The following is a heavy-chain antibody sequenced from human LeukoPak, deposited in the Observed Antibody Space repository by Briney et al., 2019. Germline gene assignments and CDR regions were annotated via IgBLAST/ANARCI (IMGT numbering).Heavy chain of an antibody. CDR2: IYTSGST. CDR3: AREKIGYYDGSGRGWFDP. Sequence: SETLSLTCTVSGGSISSGSYYWRWLRQPAGTGLEWIGRIYTSGSTYYNPSLKSRVTISVDTSKKQFSLKLSSVTAADTAVYYCAREKIGYYDGSGRGWFDPWGQGTLVTVSS. J-gene: IGHJ5*02. CDR1: GGSISSGSYY. D-gene: IGHD3-22*01. V-gene: IGHV4-61*02.